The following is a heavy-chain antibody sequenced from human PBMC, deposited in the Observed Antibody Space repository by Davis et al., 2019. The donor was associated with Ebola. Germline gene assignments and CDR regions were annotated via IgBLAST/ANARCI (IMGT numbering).Heavy chain of an antibody. Sequence: PGGSLRLSCAASGFTFSTYWMHWVRQVPGKGPVWVSKINTDGSTTSYADSVKGRSTISRDNAKNTLYLQMNSLRAEDTAVYYCARGGTTENTPHDYWGQGTQVTVSS. CDR2: INTDGSTT. J-gene: IGHJ4*02. D-gene: IGHD4-11*01. CDR1: GFTFSTYW. V-gene: IGHV3-74*01. CDR3: ARGGTTENTPHDY.